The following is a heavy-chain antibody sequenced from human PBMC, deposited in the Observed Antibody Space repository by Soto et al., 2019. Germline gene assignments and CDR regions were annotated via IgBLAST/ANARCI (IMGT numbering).Heavy chain of an antibody. Sequence: EVQLVESGGGLVQPGGSLRLSCAASGFTVSSNYMSWVRQAPGKGLEWVSVIYSGGSTYYADSVKGRFTISRHNSKNTLYLQMNSLRAEDAAVYDCARDYNCSGGSGYDAFDIWGQGTMVTVSS. CDR1: GFTVSSNY. D-gene: IGHD2-15*01. V-gene: IGHV3-53*04. J-gene: IGHJ3*02. CDR3: ARDYNCSGGSGYDAFDI. CDR2: IYSGGST.